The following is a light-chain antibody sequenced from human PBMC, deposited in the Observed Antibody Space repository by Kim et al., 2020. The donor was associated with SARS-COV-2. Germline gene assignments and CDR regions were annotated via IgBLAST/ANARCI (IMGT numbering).Light chain of an antibody. Sequence: EIVLTQSPATLSLSPGERATLSCRASQSVSSYLAWYQQKPGQAPRLLIYDTSNRATGIPARFSGSESGTDFTLTISSLEPEYFAVYYCQQRRNWPRSITFGQGTRLGIK. CDR3: QQRRNWPRSIT. J-gene: IGKJ5*01. CDR2: DTS. V-gene: IGKV3-11*01. CDR1: QSVSSY.